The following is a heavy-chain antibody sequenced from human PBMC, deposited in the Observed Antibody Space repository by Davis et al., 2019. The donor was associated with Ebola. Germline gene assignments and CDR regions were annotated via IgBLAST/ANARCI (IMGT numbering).Heavy chain of an antibody. CDR1: GFTFSSYG. D-gene: IGHD6-19*01. CDR2: ISYDGSNK. J-gene: IGHJ1*01. CDR3: AKDRRRQAGSVFQH. Sequence: GGSLRLSCAASGFTFSSYGMHWVRQAPGKGLEWVAVISYDGSNKYYGASVKGRFTISRDTSKNTLYLQMNSLRAEDTAVYYCAKDRRRQAGSVFQHWGQGTLVTVSS. V-gene: IGHV3-30*18.